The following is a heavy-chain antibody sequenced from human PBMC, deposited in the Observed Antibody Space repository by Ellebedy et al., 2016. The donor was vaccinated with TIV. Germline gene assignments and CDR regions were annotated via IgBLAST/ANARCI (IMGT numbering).Heavy chain of an antibody. Sequence: GGSLRLSXTASGFTFRRFRMHWVRQAPGKGLEWVGFISSDGSKKHYADSMEGRFTISRDNSQNTVFVQMNSLRVEDTAVYYCAKPSDPNPGYSASWAAYFDYWGQGTLVTVSS. D-gene: IGHD6-13*01. CDR1: GFTFRRFR. V-gene: IGHV3-30*18. CDR3: AKPSDPNPGYSASWAAYFDY. J-gene: IGHJ4*02. CDR2: ISSDGSKK.